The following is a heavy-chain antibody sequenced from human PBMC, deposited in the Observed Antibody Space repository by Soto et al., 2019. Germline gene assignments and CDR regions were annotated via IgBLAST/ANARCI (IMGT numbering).Heavy chain of an antibody. CDR2: IYYSGST. CDR3: ARLYGRDAFDI. J-gene: IGHJ3*02. CDR1: GGSINSYY. Sequence: QVQLQESGPGLVKPSETLSLTCTVSGGSINSYYWSWIRQPPGKGLEWIGYIYYSGSTNYNPSLKSRVTISVDTSKNQFSLKLSSVTAADTAVYYCARLYGRDAFDIWGQGTMVTVSS. D-gene: IGHD3-16*02. V-gene: IGHV4-59*08.